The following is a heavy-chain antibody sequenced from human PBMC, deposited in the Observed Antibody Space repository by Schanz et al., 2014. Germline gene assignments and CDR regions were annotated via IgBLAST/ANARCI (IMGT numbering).Heavy chain of an antibody. J-gene: IGHJ5*02. D-gene: IGHD6-13*01. Sequence: VQLVESGGALVQPGGSLRLSCSASGFTFSDHWMSWVRQPPGKGLEWVANIKGDSSEKNYVDSVKGRFTLSRDNAENSLYLHMDSLRGDDTAVYYCARGRARQLVHWFDPWGQGTLVTVSS. CDR1: GFTFSDHW. CDR2: IKGDSSEK. CDR3: ARGRARQLVHWFDP. V-gene: IGHV3-7*01.